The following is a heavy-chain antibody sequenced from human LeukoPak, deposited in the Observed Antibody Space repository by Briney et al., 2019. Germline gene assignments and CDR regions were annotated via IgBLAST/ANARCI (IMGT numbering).Heavy chain of an antibody. CDR1: GYTFTSYY. J-gene: IGHJ4*02. V-gene: IGHV1-46*01. D-gene: IGHD2-21*01. CDR3: ARTYSRLYFDY. CDR2: INPSGGST. Sequence: ASVKVSCKAAGYTFTSYYMHWVRQAPGQGLEWMGIINPSGGSTSYAQKFQGRVTMTRDTSTSTVYMELSSLRSEDTAVYYCARTYSRLYFDYWGQGTLVTVSS.